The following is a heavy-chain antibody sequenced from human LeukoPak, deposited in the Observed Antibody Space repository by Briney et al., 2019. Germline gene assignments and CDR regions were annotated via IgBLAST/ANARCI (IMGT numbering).Heavy chain of an antibody. Sequence: SETLSLTCTVSGGSISSSSYYWGWIRQPPGKGLEWIGSIYYSGSTNSNPSLKSRVTISVDTSKNQFSLKLSSVTAADTAVYYCASSEGLPHYFDYWGQGTLVTVSS. D-gene: IGHD3-10*01. V-gene: IGHV4-39*07. CDR2: IYYSGST. J-gene: IGHJ4*02. CDR1: GGSISSSSYY. CDR3: ASSEGLPHYFDY.